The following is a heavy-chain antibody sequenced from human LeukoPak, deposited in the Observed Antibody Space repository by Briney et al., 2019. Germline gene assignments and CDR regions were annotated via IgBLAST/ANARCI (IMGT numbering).Heavy chain of an antibody. D-gene: IGHD2-15*01. Sequence: PGGSLRLSCAASGSTINLYSMHWVRQAPGKGLEFVSVISSDGVYTYYAYSVKGRFTISRDNSKNTVYLQMSSLGADDTAVYYCAKVLDYCDGGTCYNSGLDSWGQGTLVTVSS. V-gene: IGHV3-64D*08. CDR2: ISSDGVYT. J-gene: IGHJ5*01. CDR3: AKVLDYCDGGTCYNSGLDS. CDR1: GSTINLYS.